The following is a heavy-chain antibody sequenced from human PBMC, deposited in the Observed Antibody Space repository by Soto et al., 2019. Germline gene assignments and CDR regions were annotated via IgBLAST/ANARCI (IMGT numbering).Heavy chain of an antibody. CDR1: GGTFSSYA. Sequence: QVQLVQSGAEVKKPGSSVKVSCKASGGTFSSYAISWVRQAPGQGLEWMGGIIPIFGTANYEQKFQGRVKITADESTRTVYMELSSLRSEDTAVYYCAKNPDYIFPYYFDYWGQGTLVTVSS. CDR3: AKNPDYIFPYYFDY. CDR2: IIPIFGTA. V-gene: IGHV1-69*01. D-gene: IGHD4-4*01. J-gene: IGHJ4*02.